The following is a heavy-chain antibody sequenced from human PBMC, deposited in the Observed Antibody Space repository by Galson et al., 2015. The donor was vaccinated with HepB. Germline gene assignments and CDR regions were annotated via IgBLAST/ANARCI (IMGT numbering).Heavy chain of an antibody. J-gene: IGHJ4*02. Sequence: SLRLSCAASGFTFSDYLMTWVRQAPGKGLEWVSSISANGDYTTYADSVKGRFTISRDNSKNTLYLQMNSLRAEDTALYNCVKVLRMGSTPSDSWGQGTLVTVSS. CDR3: VKVLRMGSTPSDS. CDR1: GFTFSDYL. D-gene: IGHD1-26*01. CDR2: ISANGDYT. V-gene: IGHV3-23*01.